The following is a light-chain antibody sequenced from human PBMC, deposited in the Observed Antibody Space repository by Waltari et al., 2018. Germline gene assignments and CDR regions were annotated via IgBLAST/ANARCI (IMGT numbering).Light chain of an antibody. CDR3: QQYNSYPWT. Sequence: DIQMTQSPSTLSASVGDRVTVTCRARQSISSWVAWYQQKPGKAPKLLIYDASSLQSGVPSRFSGDASGTEFTLTISSLQPDDSATYYCQQYNSYPWTFGQGTKVEIK. CDR1: QSISSW. CDR2: DAS. V-gene: IGKV1-5*01. J-gene: IGKJ1*01.